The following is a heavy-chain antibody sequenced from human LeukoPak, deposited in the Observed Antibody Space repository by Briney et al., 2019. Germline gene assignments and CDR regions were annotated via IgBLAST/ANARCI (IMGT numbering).Heavy chain of an antibody. CDR2: ISSSSRYI. Sequence: GGSLRLSCAASGFTFSSYSMNWVRQAPGKGLEWVSSISSSSRYIYYADSVKGRFTISRDNAKNSLYLQMNSLRAEDTAVYYCASSTSSGYYDNGVSFDYWGQGTLVTVSS. D-gene: IGHD3-22*01. CDR1: GFTFSSYS. J-gene: IGHJ4*02. V-gene: IGHV3-21*01. CDR3: ASSTSSGYYDNGVSFDY.